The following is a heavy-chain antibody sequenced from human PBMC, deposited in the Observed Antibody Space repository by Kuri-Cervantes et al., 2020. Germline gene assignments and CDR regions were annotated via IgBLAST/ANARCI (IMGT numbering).Heavy chain of an antibody. Sequence: SETLSLTCTVSGGSISSYYWSWIRQPAGKGLEWIGYIYYSGSTYYNPYLKSRVTISVDRSKNQFSLKLSSVTAADTAVYYCARAGLLSSSWSKTPTTVWFDPWGQGTLVTVSS. CDR3: ARAGLLSSSWSKTPTTVWFDP. CDR1: GGSISSYY. J-gene: IGHJ5*02. V-gene: IGHV4-59*12. D-gene: IGHD6-13*01. CDR2: IYYSGST.